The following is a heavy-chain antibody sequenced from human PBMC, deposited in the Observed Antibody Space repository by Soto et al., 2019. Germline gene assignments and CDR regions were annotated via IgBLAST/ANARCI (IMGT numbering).Heavy chain of an antibody. CDR2: INPSDGGT. CDR3: ARVAHQSLDY. CDR1: GYTFTNYH. J-gene: IGHJ4*02. V-gene: IGHV1-46*01. Sequence: ASVKVSCKTSGYTFTNYHIHWVRQAPGQGLEWLGIINPSDGGTGYTQKFQGRVTMTRDTSTSTVYMDMSSLRSEDTAVYYCARVAHQSLDYWGLGTLVTVSS. D-gene: IGHD5-12*01.